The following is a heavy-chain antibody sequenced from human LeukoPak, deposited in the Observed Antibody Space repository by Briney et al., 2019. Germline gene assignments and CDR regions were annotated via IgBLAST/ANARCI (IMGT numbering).Heavy chain of an antibody. Sequence: ASVKVSCKASGYNFVGYYLHWVRQAPEQGLEWMAWIDPYTGNTHYAQKFQGRITVTRDTSLSTTYMELNWLTSDDTALYYCAREYSASEHWGQGTLVTVSS. J-gene: IGHJ1*01. CDR3: AREYSASEH. CDR2: IDPYTGNT. V-gene: IGHV1-2*02. CDR1: GYNFVGYY. D-gene: IGHD5-12*01.